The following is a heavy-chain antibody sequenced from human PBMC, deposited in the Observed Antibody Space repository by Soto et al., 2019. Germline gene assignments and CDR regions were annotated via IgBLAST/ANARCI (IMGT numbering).Heavy chain of an antibody. J-gene: IGHJ6*02. CDR3: ARGGSGRGGLYYYGMDV. CDR1: GYTFTSYD. D-gene: IGHD3-10*01. Sequence: QVQLVESGAEVMKAGASVKVSCKASGYTFTSYDMHWVRQAPGEVLEWMGIINSSGGSTRYAQKCQGRITMTRDTSTNTVYMELSSLRSEETAVYYCARGGSGRGGLYYYGMDVWGQGTTVPVSS. V-gene: IGHV1-46*01. CDR2: INSSGGST.